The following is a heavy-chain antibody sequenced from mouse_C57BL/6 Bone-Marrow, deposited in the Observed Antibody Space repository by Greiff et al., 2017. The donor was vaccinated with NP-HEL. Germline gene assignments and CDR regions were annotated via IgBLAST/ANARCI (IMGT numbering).Heavy chain of an antibody. CDR3: AREAY. J-gene: IGHJ3*01. CDR2: INPNNGGT. CDR1: GYTFTDYN. V-gene: IGHV1-22*01. Sequence: VQLKEPGAELVKPGASVKLSCKASGYTFTDYNMHWVKQSHGKSLEWIGFINPNNGGTSYNQKFKGKATLTVNKSSSTAYMQLSSLTSEDSAVYYRAREAYWGQGTLVTVSA.